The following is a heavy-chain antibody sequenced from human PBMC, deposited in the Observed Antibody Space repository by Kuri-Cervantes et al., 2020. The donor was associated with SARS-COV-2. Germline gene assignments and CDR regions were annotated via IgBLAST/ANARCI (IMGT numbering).Heavy chain of an antibody. CDR2: ISYDGSNK. CDR1: GFTFSSYA. J-gene: IGHJ3*02. CDR3: AREEITRDAFDI. V-gene: IGHV3-30-3*01. D-gene: IGHD5-24*01. Sequence: SLRLSCAASGFTFSSYAMHWVRQAPGKGLEWVAVISYDGSNKYYADSVKGRFTISRDNSKNTLYLQMNSLRAEDTAVYYCAREEITRDAFDIWGQGTMVTVSS.